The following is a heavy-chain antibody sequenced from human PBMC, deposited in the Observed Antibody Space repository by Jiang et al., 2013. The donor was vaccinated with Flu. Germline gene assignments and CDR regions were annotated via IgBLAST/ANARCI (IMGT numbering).Heavy chain of an antibody. V-gene: IGHV5-51*01. D-gene: IGHD2-15*01. CDR1: GYSFTSYW. J-gene: IGHJ3*02. CDR2: IYPGDSDT. Sequence: PGESLKISCKGSGYSFTSYWIGWVRQMPGKGLEWMGIIYPGDSDTRYSPSFQGQVTISADKSISTAYLQWSSLKASDTAMYYCARALGYCSGGSCYAKNDAFDIWGQGTMVTVSS. CDR3: ARALGYCSGGSCYAKNDAFDI.